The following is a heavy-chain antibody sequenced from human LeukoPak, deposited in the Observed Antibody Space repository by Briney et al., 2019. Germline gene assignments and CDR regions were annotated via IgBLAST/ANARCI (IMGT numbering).Heavy chain of an antibody. J-gene: IGHJ5*02. CDR1: GYTFTSYG. CDR2: ISAYNGNT. CDR3: AREITMVRGVIWFDP. V-gene: IGHV1-18*01. D-gene: IGHD3-10*01. Sequence: ASVKVSCKASGYTFTSYGISWVRQAPGQGLEWMGWISAYNGNTNYAQKLQGRVTMTTDTSTSTAYMELRSLRSVDTAVYYCAREITMVRGVIWFDPWGQGTLVTVSS.